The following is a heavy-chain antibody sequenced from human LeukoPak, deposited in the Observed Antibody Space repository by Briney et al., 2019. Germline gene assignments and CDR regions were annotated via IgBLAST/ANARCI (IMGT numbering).Heavy chain of an antibody. D-gene: IGHD6-19*01. V-gene: IGHV4-39*01. CDR1: RGSIGSTYYY. J-gene: IGHJ4*02. Sequence: SETLSLTCTVSRGSIGSTYYYWGWIRQPPGKGLEWIGSIFHSGSTYYNPSLRSRVTISVDTSKNQFSLNLSSLTAADTAVYYCAVRIAVTGKYYFAYWGQGTLVTVSS. CDR2: IFHSGST. CDR3: AVRIAVTGKYYFAY.